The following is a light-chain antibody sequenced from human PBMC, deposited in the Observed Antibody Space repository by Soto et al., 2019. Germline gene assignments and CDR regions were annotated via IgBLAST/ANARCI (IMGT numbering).Light chain of an antibody. V-gene: IGLV2-14*01. CDR3: SSYTSSNTLV. J-gene: IGLJ2*01. CDR1: SSDVGGYIY. Sequence: QSALTQPASVSGSPGQSITISCTGDSSDVGGYIYVSWYQQHPGKAPKLMIYEVSNRPSGVSDRFSGSKSGNTASLTISWLQAEDEADYYCSSYTSSNTLVFGGGTKVTVL. CDR2: EVS.